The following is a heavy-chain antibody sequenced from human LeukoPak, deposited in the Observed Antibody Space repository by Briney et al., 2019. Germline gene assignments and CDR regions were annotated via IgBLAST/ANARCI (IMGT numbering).Heavy chain of an antibody. V-gene: IGHV3-30-3*01. D-gene: IGHD4-17*01. J-gene: IGHJ1*01. Sequence: GGSLRLSCAASGFTFSSYAMHWVRQAPGKGLEWVAVISYDGSNKYYADSVKGRFTISRDNSKNTLYLQMNSLRAEDTAVYYCARAQTTTVTTREYFQHWGQGTLVTVSS. CDR2: ISYDGSNK. CDR1: GFTFSSYA. CDR3: ARAQTTTVTTREYFQH.